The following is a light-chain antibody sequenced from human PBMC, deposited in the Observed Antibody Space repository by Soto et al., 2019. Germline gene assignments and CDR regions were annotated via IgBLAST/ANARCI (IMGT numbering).Light chain of an antibody. J-gene: IGKJ1*01. CDR2: AAS. Sequence: DIQMTQSPSSLPPSLGDRVTMPCRASQGISNYLAWYQQKPGKVPKLLIYAASSLQSGVPSRFSVSGSGTDFTLTISRLKNEDVATYDCQKYNSAPWTFGQGTKVDIK. CDR1: QGISNY. V-gene: IGKV1-27*01. CDR3: QKYNSAPWT.